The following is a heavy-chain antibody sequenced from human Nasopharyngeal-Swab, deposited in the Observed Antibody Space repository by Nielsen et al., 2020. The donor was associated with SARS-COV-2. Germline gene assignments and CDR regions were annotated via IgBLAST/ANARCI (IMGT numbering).Heavy chain of an antibody. D-gene: IGHD4-17*01. CDR2: ISYDGSNK. CDR3: YGGYDAFDI. J-gene: IGHJ3*02. Sequence: WIRQPPGKGLEWVAVISYDGSNKYYADSVKGRFTISRDNSKNTLYPQMNSLRAEDTAVYYCYGGYDAFDIWGQGTMVTVSS. V-gene: IGHV3-30*03.